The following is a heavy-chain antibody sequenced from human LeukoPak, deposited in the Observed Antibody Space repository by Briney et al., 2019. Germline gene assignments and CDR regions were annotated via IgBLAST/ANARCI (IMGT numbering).Heavy chain of an antibody. J-gene: IGHJ4*02. D-gene: IGHD5-24*01. V-gene: IGHV3-23*01. Sequence: GGSLRLSCAASGFTFSSYAMSWVRQAPGKGLEWVSAISSSGSTTYYADSVKGRFTISRDNAKNSLYLQMNSLRAEDTAVYYCARTKRWLQPYYFDYWGQGTLVTVSS. CDR1: GFTFSSYA. CDR3: ARTKRWLQPYYFDY. CDR2: ISSSGSTT.